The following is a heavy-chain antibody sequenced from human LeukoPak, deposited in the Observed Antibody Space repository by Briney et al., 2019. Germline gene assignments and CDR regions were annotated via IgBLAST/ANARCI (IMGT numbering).Heavy chain of an antibody. CDR1: GFTFSSYS. CDR3: AKDAHYVATPIKYYFDY. CDR2: ISSSSRNI. Sequence: GGSLRLSCAASGFTFSSYSMNWVRQAPGKGLEWVSSISSSSRNIYYADSVKGRFTISRDNAKNSLYLQMNSLRAEDTAVYYCAKDAHYVATPIKYYFDYWGQGTLVTVSS. D-gene: IGHD5-12*01. V-gene: IGHV3-21*04. J-gene: IGHJ4*02.